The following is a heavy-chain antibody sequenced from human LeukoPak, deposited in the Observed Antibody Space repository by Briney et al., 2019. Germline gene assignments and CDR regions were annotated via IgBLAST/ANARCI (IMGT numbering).Heavy chain of an antibody. CDR2: ISTSGGDT. J-gene: IGHJ4*02. V-gene: IGHV3-23*01. D-gene: IGHD6-13*01. Sequence: GSLRLSCAASGFTFSNYAMHWVRQAPGKGLEWVSAISTSGGDTFYPDSVRGRFSISRDNSKNTLYLQMNSLRAEDTALYYCARILGSSWYDGYYFDYWGQGTLVTVSS. CDR3: ARILGSSWYDGYYFDY. CDR1: GFTFSNYA.